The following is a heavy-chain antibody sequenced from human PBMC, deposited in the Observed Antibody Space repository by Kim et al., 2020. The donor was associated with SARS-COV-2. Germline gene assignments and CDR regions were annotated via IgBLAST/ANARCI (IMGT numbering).Heavy chain of an antibody. J-gene: IGHJ4*02. CDR2: ISRDGGEI. V-gene: IGHV3-43*02. CDR1: GFTFDDYA. Sequence: GVSLRLSCAASGFTFDDYAIQWVRQVPGKGLEWVSLISRDGGEIKYADSVKGRFTISRDNSKKSVYLQMNSLRSEDTALYYCVRGHQWLIKNWGQGTQVTVSS. D-gene: IGHD6-19*01. CDR3: VRGHQWLIKN.